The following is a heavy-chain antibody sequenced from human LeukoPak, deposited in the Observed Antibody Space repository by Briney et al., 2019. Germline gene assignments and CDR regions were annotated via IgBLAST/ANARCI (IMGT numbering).Heavy chain of an antibody. D-gene: IGHD1-1*01. CDR1: GFSLSTSGMR. V-gene: IGHV2-70*04. CDR2: IDWDDDK. Sequence: SGPTLVNPTQTLTLTCTFSGFSLSTSGMRVTWIRQPPGKALEWLARIDWDDDKFYGTSLKTRLTISKDTSKNQVILTMTNMDPVDTGTYYCARTPTGRIDYWGQGILVTVSS. CDR3: ARTPTGRIDY. J-gene: IGHJ4*02.